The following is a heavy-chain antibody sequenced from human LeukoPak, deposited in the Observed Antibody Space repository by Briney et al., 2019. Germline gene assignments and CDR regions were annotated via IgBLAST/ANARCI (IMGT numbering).Heavy chain of an antibody. Sequence: GGSLRLSCAASGFIFGTDSMNWVRQAPGKGLEWVSYISGSSSTIFYADSVKGRFTISRDNAKNSLYLQMNSLRDEDTAVYYCAREGTMVRGVMFDYWGQGILVTVSS. J-gene: IGHJ4*02. D-gene: IGHD3-10*01. CDR2: ISGSSSTI. V-gene: IGHV3-48*02. CDR3: AREGTMVRGVMFDY. CDR1: GFIFGTDS.